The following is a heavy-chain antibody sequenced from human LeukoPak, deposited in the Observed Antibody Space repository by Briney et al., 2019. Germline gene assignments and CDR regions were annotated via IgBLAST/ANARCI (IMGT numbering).Heavy chain of an antibody. Sequence: SETLSLTCTVSGGSISSYYWSWIRQPPGKGLEWIGYIYYSGGTNYNPSLKSRVTISVDTSKNQLSLKLSSVTAADTAVYYCARQAVHYYGSGSYYNEYYFDYWGQGTLVTVSS. CDR1: GGSISSYY. CDR3: ARQAVHYYGSGSYYNEYYFDY. D-gene: IGHD3-10*01. J-gene: IGHJ4*02. V-gene: IGHV4-59*08. CDR2: IYYSGGT.